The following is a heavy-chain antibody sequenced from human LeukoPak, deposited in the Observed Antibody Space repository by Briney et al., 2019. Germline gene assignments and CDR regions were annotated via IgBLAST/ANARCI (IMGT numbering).Heavy chain of an antibody. D-gene: IGHD5-24*01. J-gene: IGHJ6*03. V-gene: IGHV3-73*01. CDR3: TRVDDYPNYYYMDV. Sequence: GGSLRLSCAASGFTFSNFWMHWVRQASGKGLEWVGRIRSKANSYATAYAASVKGRFTISRDDSKNTAYLQMNSLKTEDTAVYYCTRVDDYPNYYYMDVWGKGTTVTVSS. CDR1: GFTFSNFW. CDR2: IRSKANSYAT.